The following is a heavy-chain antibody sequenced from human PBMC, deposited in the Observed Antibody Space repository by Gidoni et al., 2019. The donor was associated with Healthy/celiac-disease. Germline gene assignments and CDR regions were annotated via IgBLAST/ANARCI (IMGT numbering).Heavy chain of an antibody. V-gene: IGHV3-11*06. J-gene: IGHJ4*02. Sequence: QVQLVESGGGLVKPGGSLRLSCAASGFTFSDYYMSWLRQAPGKGLEWVSYISSSSSYTNYADSVKGRFTISRDNAKNSVYLQMNSLRAEDTAVYYCARVAGSGWYGFDYWGQGTLVTVSS. CDR1: GFTFSDYY. D-gene: IGHD6-19*01. CDR3: ARVAGSGWYGFDY. CDR2: ISSSSSYT.